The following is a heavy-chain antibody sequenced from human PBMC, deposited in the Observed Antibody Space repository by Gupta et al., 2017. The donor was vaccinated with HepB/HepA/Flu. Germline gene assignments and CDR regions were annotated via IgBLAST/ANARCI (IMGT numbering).Heavy chain of an antibody. D-gene: IGHD1-26*01. CDR3: TKDGMSSSVYYYYYMDV. J-gene: IGHJ6*03. V-gene: IGHV3-30*18. CDR1: GFTLNYSA. Sequence: QVQLLESGGGVVQPGRSLRLPCAASGFTLNYSAFHWFRQAPGKGLEWVAAISYDGTIKHYADSVRGRFTISRDTSKQTLFLQLNRLRRKDTATYYCTKDGMSSSVYYYYYMDVWGKGTAVTVSS. CDR2: ISYDGTIK.